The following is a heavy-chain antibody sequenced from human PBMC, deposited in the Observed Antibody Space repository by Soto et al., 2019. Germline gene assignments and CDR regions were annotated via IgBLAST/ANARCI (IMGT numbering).Heavy chain of an antibody. J-gene: IGHJ4*02. V-gene: IGHV1-2*02. CDR1: GYTFTGHY. D-gene: IGHD2-15*01. CDR2: LGPANGAT. CDR3: GRGRSGQIVIFY. Sequence: ASVKVSCKASGYTFTGHYIHWVRQAPEQGPEWMGELGPANGATRYAQKFQGRVTMTRDMSITTVYMELNNLRTDDTAVYYCGRGRSGQIVIFYWGQGTPVTVSS.